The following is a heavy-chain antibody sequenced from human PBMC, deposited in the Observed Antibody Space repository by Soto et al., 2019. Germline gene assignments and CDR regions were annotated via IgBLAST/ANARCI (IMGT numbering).Heavy chain of an antibody. CDR2: INGGNGHT. D-gene: IGHD1-1*01. CDR3: ARGKGMEENYYYYGMEG. V-gene: IGHV1-3*01. J-gene: IGHJ6*02. Sequence: ASVNVSCKASGYTFSTYALHWVRQAPGQGLEWMGWINGGNGHTRYSQKFKDRVTISRDTPASTAYMELSGLRSEDTAVYYCARGKGMEENYYYYGMEGWGHGTPVNVS. CDR1: GYTFSTYA.